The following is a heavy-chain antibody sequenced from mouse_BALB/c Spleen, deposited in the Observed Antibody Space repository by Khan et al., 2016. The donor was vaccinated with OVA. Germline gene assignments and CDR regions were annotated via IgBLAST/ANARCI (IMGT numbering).Heavy chain of an antibody. V-gene: IGHV3-6*02. Sequence: EVQLQESGPGLVKPSQSLSLTCSITGYSITSGYFWNWIRQFPGNKLEWMGYIRYDGNSNYNPSLKTRISITRDTSKNQFFLNLNSVTPEDTATYYCARGGSSGPAWFAYWGQGTLVTVSA. CDR3: ARGGSSGPAWFAY. J-gene: IGHJ3*01. D-gene: IGHD3-1*01. CDR2: IRYDGNS. CDR1: GYSITSGYF.